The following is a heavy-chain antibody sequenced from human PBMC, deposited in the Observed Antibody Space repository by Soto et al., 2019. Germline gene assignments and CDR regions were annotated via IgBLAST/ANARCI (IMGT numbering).Heavy chain of an antibody. V-gene: IGHV4-39*01. J-gene: IGHJ5*02. CDR3: ARLFAGSMIVVDNWFDP. CDR1: GGSISSSSYY. Sequence: PSETLSLTCTVSGGSISSSSYYWGWIRQPPGKGLEWIGSIYYSGSTYYNPSLKSRVTISVDTSKNQFSLKLSSVTAADTAVYYCARLFAGSMIVVDNWFDPWGQGTLVTVSS. CDR2: IYYSGST. D-gene: IGHD3-22*01.